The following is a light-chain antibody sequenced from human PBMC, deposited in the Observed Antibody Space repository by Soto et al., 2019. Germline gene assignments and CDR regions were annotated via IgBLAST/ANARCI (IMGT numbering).Light chain of an antibody. CDR2: GAS. Sequence: EIVLTQSPGTLSLSPGERATLSCRASQSVSSSFLAWYQQKPGQAPRLLIYGASSRATGIPDRFSGSGSGTDFTLTISRLEPEDVAVYYCQQYGSSPLTFGGG. CDR3: QQYGSSPLT. V-gene: IGKV3-20*01. CDR1: QSVSSSF. J-gene: IGKJ4*01.